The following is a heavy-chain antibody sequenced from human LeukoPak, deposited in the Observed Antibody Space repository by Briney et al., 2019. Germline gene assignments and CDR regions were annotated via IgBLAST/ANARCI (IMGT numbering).Heavy chain of an antibody. CDR2: ISGSGGST. CDR3: ARDPSRTSGIPTTEDS. D-gene: IGHD1-26*01. J-gene: IGHJ4*02. V-gene: IGHV3-23*01. Sequence: PGGSLRLSCAASGFTFSSYAMSWVRQAPGKGLEWVSAISGSGGSTYYADSVKGRFTISRDNAKNLLFLQMNSLGAEDTAVYYCARDPSRTSGIPTTEDSWGQGTLVTVSS. CDR1: GFTFSSYA.